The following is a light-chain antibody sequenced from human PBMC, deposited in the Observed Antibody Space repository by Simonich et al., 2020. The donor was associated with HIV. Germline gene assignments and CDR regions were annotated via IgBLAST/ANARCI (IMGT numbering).Light chain of an antibody. J-gene: IGKJ3*01. CDR1: QGISSY. Sequence: AIRMTQSPSSLSASTGDRVTITCRASQGISSYLAWYQQKPGKAPKLLIYAASTLQSGVPSRFSGSGSGSDFTLTISSLQPEDFATYYCQQYNNYPFTFGPGTTVD. CDR2: AAS. V-gene: IGKV1-8*01. CDR3: QQYNNYPFT.